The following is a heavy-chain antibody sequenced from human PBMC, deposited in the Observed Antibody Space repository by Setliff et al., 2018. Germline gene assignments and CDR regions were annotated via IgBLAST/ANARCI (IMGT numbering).Heavy chain of an antibody. V-gene: IGHV4-61*09. CDR1: GGSISSDSHY. J-gene: IGHJ6*03. D-gene: IGHD3-22*01. CDR2: IYSNGRT. CDR3: ARGITSGGYWGQRFLYFDV. Sequence: SETLSLTCTVSGGSISSDSHYWAWVRQPAGKGLELIGQIYSNGRTYYNPSLKSRLTISLDTSKNQFSLRLNSMTAADTAVYYCARGITSGGYWGQRFLYFDVWGRGTTVTVSS.